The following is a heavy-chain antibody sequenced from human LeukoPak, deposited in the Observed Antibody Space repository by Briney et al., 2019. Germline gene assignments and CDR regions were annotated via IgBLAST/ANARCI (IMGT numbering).Heavy chain of an antibody. D-gene: IGHD3-10*01. CDR1: GGSISSYF. CDR2: IHYTGIT. J-gene: IGHJ4*02. Sequence: SETLSLTCTVSGGSISSYFWSWVRQPPGKGLEWIGCIHYTGITYYNPSLKSRVTISVDTSKKQFSLRLTSATAADTAVYYCARHYDTTYYYGPFDYWGQGTLVPVSS. V-gene: IGHV4-59*08. CDR3: ARHYDTTYYYGPFDY.